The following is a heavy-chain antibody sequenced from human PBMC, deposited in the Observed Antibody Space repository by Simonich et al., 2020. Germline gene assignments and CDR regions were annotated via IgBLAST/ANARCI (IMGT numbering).Heavy chain of an antibody. Sequence: QVQLVQPGAEVKKPGASVKVSCKASGYTLTGYYRHWVRQAPGQGVEWRGWSNPNVGGTNYAQKFQGRVTMTRDTSISTAYMELSRLRSDDTAVYYCARGRYYYDSSGYYYDAFDIWGQGTMVTVSS. CDR2: SNPNVGGT. V-gene: IGHV1-2*02. D-gene: IGHD3-22*01. CDR3: ARGRYYYDSSGYYYDAFDI. J-gene: IGHJ3*02. CDR1: GYTLTGYY.